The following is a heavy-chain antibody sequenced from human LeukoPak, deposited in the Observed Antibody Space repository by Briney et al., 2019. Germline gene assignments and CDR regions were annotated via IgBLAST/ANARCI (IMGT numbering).Heavy chain of an antibody. CDR1: GFTFSSYS. D-gene: IGHD6-13*01. J-gene: IGHJ6*03. V-gene: IGHV3-7*01. CDR2: IKQDGSEK. Sequence: GGSLRLSCAASGFTFSSYSMNWVRQAPGKGLEWVANIKQDGSEKYYVDSVKGRFTISRDNAKNSLYLQMNSLRAEDTAVYYCARAAADLDYYYYYMDVWGKGTTVTVSS. CDR3: ARAAADLDYYYYYMDV.